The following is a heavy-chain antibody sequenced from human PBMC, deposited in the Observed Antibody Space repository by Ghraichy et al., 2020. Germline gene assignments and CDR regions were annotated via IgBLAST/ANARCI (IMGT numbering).Heavy chain of an antibody. Sequence: SQTLSLTCIVSGGSISSYYWSWIRQPAGKGLEWIGRIYTSGSTNYNPSLKSRVTMSVDTSKNQFSLKLSSVTAADTAVYYCARVRSSTSTLGTGWFDPWGQGTLVTVSS. J-gene: IGHJ5*02. CDR1: GGSISSYY. CDR3: ARVRSSTSTLGTGWFDP. CDR2: IYTSGST. V-gene: IGHV4-4*07. D-gene: IGHD2-2*01.